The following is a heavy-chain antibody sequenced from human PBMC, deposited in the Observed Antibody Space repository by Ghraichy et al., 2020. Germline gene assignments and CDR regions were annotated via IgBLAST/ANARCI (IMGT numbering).Heavy chain of an antibody. D-gene: IGHD4-17*01. CDR3: AKDNDYGDYVSYYGMDV. J-gene: IGHJ6*02. V-gene: IGHV3-43*01. CDR2: ISWDGGST. Sequence: GGSLRLSCAASGFTFDDYTMHWARQAPGKGLEWVSLISWDGGSTYYADSVKGRFTISRDNSKNSLYLQMNSLRTEDTALYYCAKDNDYGDYVSYYGMDVWGQGTTVTVSS. CDR1: GFTFDDYT.